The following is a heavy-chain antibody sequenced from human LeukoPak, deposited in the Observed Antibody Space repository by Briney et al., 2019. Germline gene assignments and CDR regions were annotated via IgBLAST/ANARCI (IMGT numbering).Heavy chain of an antibody. CDR2: INVGNGNT. J-gene: IGHJ4*02. CDR3: ARGDCGGNDCYYIDY. CDR1: GYTFTSYA. D-gene: IGHD2-21*01. Sequence: ASVKVSCKASGYTFTSYAMHWVRQAPGQRLEWMGWINVGNGNTKYSQKFQGRVTITRDTSASTAYMELSSLRSEDTAVYYCARGDCGGNDCYYIDYWGQGTLVTVSS. V-gene: IGHV1-3*01.